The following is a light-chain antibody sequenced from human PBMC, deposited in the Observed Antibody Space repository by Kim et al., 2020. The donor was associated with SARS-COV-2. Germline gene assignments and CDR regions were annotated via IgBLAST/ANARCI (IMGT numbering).Light chain of an antibody. J-gene: IGLJ3*02. V-gene: IGLV3-19*01. CDR1: YL. CDR2: GTN. Sequence: YLVSWFQQKPGQAPVIVFYGTNNRPSRKPDRFSGSRSGNTSFLTSTRAQAEDEANYFCNTRHRSGTYLEFGGGTQLTVL. CDR3: NTRHRSGTYLE.